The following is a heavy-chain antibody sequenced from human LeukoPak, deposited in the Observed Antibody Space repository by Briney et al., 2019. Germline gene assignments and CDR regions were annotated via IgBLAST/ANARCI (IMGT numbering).Heavy chain of an antibody. Sequence: SETLSLTCTVSGGSISSYYWSWIRQPPGKGLEWIGYIYYSGSTNYNPSLKSRVTISVDTSKNQFSLKLSSVTAADTAVYYCARDRYYYDSSGLDPWGQGTLVTVSS. J-gene: IGHJ5*02. D-gene: IGHD3-22*01. CDR3: ARDRYYYDSSGLDP. V-gene: IGHV4-59*01. CDR2: IYYSGST. CDR1: GGSISSYY.